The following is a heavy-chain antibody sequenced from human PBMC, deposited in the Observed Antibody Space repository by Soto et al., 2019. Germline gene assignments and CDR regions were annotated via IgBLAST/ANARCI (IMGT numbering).Heavy chain of an antibody. Sequence: GGSLRLSCAASGFTFSSYAMHWVRQAPGKGLEWVAVISYDGSNKYYADSVKGRFTISRDNSKNTLYLQMNSLRAEDTAVYYCARDQWQWLVFGGQFEAPQAEPDTLDYWGQGTLVTVSS. J-gene: IGHJ4*02. CDR1: GFTFSSYA. CDR2: ISYDGSNK. V-gene: IGHV3-30-3*01. D-gene: IGHD6-19*01. CDR3: ARDQWQWLVFGGQFEAPQAEPDTLDY.